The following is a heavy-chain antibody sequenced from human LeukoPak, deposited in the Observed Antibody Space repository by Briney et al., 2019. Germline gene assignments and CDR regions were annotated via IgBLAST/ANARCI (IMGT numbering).Heavy chain of an antibody. D-gene: IGHD3-10*01. Sequence: ASVKVSCKVSGYTLTELSMHWVRQAPGKGLEWMGGFDPEDGETIYAQKFQGRVTMTEDTSTDTAYMELSSLRSEDTAVCYCATDTQAGQRYYYYYYGMDVWGQGTTVTVSS. J-gene: IGHJ6*02. CDR3: ATDTQAGQRYYYYYYGMDV. CDR2: FDPEDGET. CDR1: GYTLTELS. V-gene: IGHV1-24*01.